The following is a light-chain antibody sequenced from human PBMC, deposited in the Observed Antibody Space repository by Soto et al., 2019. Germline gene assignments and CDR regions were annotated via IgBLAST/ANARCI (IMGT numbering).Light chain of an antibody. CDR2: AAS. Sequence: AIQMTQSPSSLSASVGDRVTITCRASQGIRSDLGWYQQRPGKAPKLLIYAASGLQSGVPSRFSGGGSGTDFTLTISSLQPEDFASYYCLQHYNFPYTFGQGTKLEIK. CDR1: QGIRSD. J-gene: IGKJ2*01. V-gene: IGKV1-6*01. CDR3: LQHYNFPYT.